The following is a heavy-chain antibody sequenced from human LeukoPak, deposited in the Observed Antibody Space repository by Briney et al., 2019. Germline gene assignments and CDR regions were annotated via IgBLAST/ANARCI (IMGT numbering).Heavy chain of an antibody. Sequence: GGSLRLSCAASGFTFSSYSMNWVRQAPGKGLEWVSYISSSSSTIYYADSVKGRFTISRDNARNSLYLQMNSLRAEDTAVYYCARGIPHFDYWGQGTLVTVSS. CDR2: ISSSSSTI. V-gene: IGHV3-48*04. CDR3: ARGIPHFDY. J-gene: IGHJ4*02. CDR1: GFTFSSYS.